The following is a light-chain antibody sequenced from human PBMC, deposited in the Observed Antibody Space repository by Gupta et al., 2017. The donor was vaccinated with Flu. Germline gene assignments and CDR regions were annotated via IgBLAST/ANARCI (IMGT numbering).Light chain of an antibody. CDR1: QDISNS. CDR3: QQYETYPNT. Sequence: DIQMTQSPSSLSASVGDRVTMTCRASQDISNSLAWFQQKPGKAPKSLIYGASSLQSGVPSKFSGSGYGTDFNLTISSLEPEDFATFYCQQYETYPNTFGQGTRLEIK. CDR2: GAS. J-gene: IGKJ5*01. V-gene: IGKV1-16*02.